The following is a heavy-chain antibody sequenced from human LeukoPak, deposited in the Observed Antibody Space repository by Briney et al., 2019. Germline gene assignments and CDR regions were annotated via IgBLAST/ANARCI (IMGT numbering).Heavy chain of an antibody. V-gene: IGHV3-33*08. D-gene: IGHD6-13*01. Sequence: GRSLRLSCAASGFTFDDYAMHWVRQAPGKGLEWVAVIWYDGSNKYYADSVKGRFTISRDNSKNTLYLQMNSLGAEDTAVYYCARVYIAAAAGGNWFDPWGQGTLVTVSS. CDR3: ARVYIAAAAGGNWFDP. CDR2: IWYDGSNK. J-gene: IGHJ5*02. CDR1: GFTFDDYA.